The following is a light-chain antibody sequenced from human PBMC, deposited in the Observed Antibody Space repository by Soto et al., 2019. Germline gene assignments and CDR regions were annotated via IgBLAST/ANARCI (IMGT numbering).Light chain of an antibody. CDR1: SSDIGGYNY. CDR2: EVN. CDR3: CSYAGSGTWV. J-gene: IGLJ3*02. V-gene: IGLV2-23*02. Sequence: QSVLTQPPSASGSPGRSVTISCTGTSSDIGGYNYVSWYQQHPGKAPKLMIYEVNKRPSGVSYRFSGSQSGNTASLTISGLQAEDEADYYCCSYAGSGTWVFGGGTKLTVL.